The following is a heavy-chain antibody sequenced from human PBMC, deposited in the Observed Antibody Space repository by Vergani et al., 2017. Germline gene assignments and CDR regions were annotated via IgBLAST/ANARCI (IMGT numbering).Heavy chain of an antibody. J-gene: IGHJ6*03. CDR1: GFTFSSYA. V-gene: IGHV3-23*01. CDR3: ARGTLVPMYDILTNYYYMDV. CDR2: ISGSGGST. Sequence: EVQLLESGGGLVQPGGSMRLSCAASGFTFSSYAMSWVRQAPGKGLEWVSAISGSGGSTYYADSVKGRFTISRDNSKNTLYLQMNSLRAEDTAVYYCARGTLVPMYDILTNYYYMDVWGKGTTVTVSS. D-gene: IGHD3-10*01.